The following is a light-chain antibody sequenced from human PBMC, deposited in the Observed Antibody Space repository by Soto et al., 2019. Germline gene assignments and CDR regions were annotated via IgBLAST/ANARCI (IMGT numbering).Light chain of an antibody. CDR2: DAS. CDR3: PQRSNWRT. J-gene: IGKJ1*01. CDR1: QSVSSY. Sequence: EIVLTQSPATLSLSPGERATLSCRASQSVSSYLAWYQQKPGQAPRLLIYDASNRATGIPARFSGSGSGTDFTLTISSLEPEDFAVYYCPQRSNWRTFG. V-gene: IGKV3-11*01.